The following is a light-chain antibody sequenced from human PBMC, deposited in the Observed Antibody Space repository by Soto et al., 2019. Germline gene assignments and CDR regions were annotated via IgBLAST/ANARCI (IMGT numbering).Light chain of an antibody. CDR2: GVS. CDR1: QSISANY. V-gene: IGKV3-20*01. J-gene: IGKJ1*01. CDR3: HQYGVLPKT. Sequence: EIVLTQSPGTVSLSPGDRATLSCRASQSISANYLAWYQQKPGQAPRLLIYGVSIRATGIPDRFAGSGSGPDFTLTISRLEPEGFAVYYCHQYGVLPKTFGQGTTVVIK.